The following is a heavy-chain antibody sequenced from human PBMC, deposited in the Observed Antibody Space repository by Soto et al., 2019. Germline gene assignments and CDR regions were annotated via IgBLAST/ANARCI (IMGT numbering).Heavy chain of an antibody. Sequence: ASETLSLTCAVYGGSFSGYYWSWIRQPPGKGLEWIGEINHSGSTNYNPSLKSRVTISVDTSKNQFSLKLSSVTAADTAVYYCARGRRFGVVIPHQYYGMDVWGQGTTVTVSS. CDR2: INHSGST. CDR3: ARGRRFGVVIPHQYYGMDV. CDR1: GGSFSGYY. D-gene: IGHD3-3*01. J-gene: IGHJ6*02. V-gene: IGHV4-34*01.